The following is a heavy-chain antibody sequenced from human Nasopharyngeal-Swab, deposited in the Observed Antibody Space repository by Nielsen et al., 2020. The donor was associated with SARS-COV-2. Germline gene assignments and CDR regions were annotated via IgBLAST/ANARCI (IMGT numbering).Heavy chain of an antibody. CDR2: ISHSGSN. D-gene: IGHD2-15*01. CDR3: ARGELSGGHFDY. J-gene: IGHJ4*02. CDR1: GGSFSGHY. V-gene: IGHV4-34*01. Sequence: SETLSLTCAIYGGSFSGHYWRWIRQPPGKGLEWIGKISHSGSNNYSPSLKSRVTISVDTSKNQFSLKLNSVTAADTAVHYCARGELSGGHFDYWGQGTLVTVSS.